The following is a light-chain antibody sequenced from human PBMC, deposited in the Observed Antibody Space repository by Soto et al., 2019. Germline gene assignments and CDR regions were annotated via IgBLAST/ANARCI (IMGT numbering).Light chain of an antibody. J-gene: IGKJ2*02. CDR1: QRISSW. V-gene: IGKV1-5*03. Sequence: DIPMTQSPSTLSASVGDRVTITCRASQRISSWLAWYQQKPGKAPKLLIYKASSLESGVPSRFSGSGSGTEFTLTISSLQPDDFATYYCQQYNSWWTFGQGTKLEIK. CDR3: QQYNSWWT. CDR2: KAS.